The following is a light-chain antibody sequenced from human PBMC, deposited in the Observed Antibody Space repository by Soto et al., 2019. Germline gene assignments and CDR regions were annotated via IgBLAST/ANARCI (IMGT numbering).Light chain of an antibody. J-gene: IGLJ1*01. CDR2: DVI. CDR1: SSDVGGYDY. CDR3: SYYTRSRISF. Sequence: QSALTQPASVSGSPGQSLTISCTGTSSDVGGYDYVSWYQQHPGKAPTLLIYDVINRPSGGSFRFSGSKSGNTASLTISGLQSEDDAEDYGSYYTRSRISFFGTGTK. V-gene: IGLV2-14*01.